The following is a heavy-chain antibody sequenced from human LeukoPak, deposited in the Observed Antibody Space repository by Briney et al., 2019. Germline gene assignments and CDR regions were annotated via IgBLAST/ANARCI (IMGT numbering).Heavy chain of an antibody. CDR2: IIPIFGTA. V-gene: IGHV1-69*13. CDR1: GGTFSSYA. J-gene: IGHJ4*02. D-gene: IGHD3-3*01. Sequence: SVKVSCKASGGTFSSYAISWVRQAPGQGLEWMGGIIPIFGTANYAQKFQGRVTITADESTSTAYMELSSLRSEDTAVYYCASLTNYDFWSGYYTWNYFDYWGQGTLVTVSS. CDR3: ASLTNYDFWSGYYTWNYFDY.